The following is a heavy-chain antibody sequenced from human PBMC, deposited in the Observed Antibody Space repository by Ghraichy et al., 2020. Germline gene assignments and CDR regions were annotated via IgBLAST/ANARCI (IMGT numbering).Heavy chain of an antibody. CDR1: GFTFSSYS. CDR3: ARDKVVVGAIPYYYYYGMDV. J-gene: IGHJ6*02. V-gene: IGHV3-21*01. CDR2: ISSSSSYI. D-gene: IGHD1-26*01. Sequence: GESLNISCAASGFTFSSYSMNWVRQAPGKGLEWVSSISSSSSYIYYADSVKGRFTISRDNAKNSLYLQMNSLRAEDTAVYYCARDKVVVGAIPYYYYYGMDVWGQGTTVTVSS.